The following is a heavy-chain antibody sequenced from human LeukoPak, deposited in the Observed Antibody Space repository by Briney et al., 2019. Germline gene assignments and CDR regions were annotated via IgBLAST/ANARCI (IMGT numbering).Heavy chain of an antibody. D-gene: IGHD4-17*01. CDR3: AKASYGAVYYMDV. J-gene: IGHJ6*03. Sequence: ASVKVSCKASVYTFTSYGISWVRQAPGQGLEWMGWISAYNGNTNYPQKPQGRVTMTTETSTSTAYMELRSLRSDDTAVYYCAKASYGAVYYMDVWGKGTTVTVSS. CDR2: ISAYNGNT. CDR1: VYTFTSYG. V-gene: IGHV1-18*01.